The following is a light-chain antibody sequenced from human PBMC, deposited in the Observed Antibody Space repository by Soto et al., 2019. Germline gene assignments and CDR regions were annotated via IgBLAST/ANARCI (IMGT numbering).Light chain of an antibody. J-gene: IGKJ1*01. Sequence: DIQMTQSPSTLSGSVEDRVTITCRASQTISSWSAWYQQKPGKAPKLLICMASSVKSRVPSRFSSSGCGTVITLTSSSLHPDDVATYCCQLYSCYSEAFGQGTKVDIK. CDR2: MAS. CDR3: QLYSCYSEA. V-gene: IGKV1-5*03. CDR1: QTISSW.